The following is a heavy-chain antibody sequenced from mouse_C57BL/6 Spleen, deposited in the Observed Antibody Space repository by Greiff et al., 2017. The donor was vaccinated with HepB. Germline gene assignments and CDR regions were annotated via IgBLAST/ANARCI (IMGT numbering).Heavy chain of an antibody. CDR2: ISYDGSN. D-gene: IGHD2-1*01. Sequence: EVQRVESGPGLVKPSQSLSLTCSVTGYSITSGYYWNWIRQFPGNKLEWMGYISYDGSNNYNPSLKNRISITRDTSKNQFFLKLNSVTTEDTATYYCARSVYYGNYAEFWGQGTTLTVSS. J-gene: IGHJ2*01. CDR3: ARSVYYGNYAEF. CDR1: GYSITSGYY. V-gene: IGHV3-6*01.